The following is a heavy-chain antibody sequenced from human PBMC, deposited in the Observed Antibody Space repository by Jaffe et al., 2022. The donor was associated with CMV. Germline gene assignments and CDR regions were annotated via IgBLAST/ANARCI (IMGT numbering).Heavy chain of an antibody. CDR3: ARDLPYGDYAPDAFDI. V-gene: IGHV1-46*01. D-gene: IGHD4-17*01. CDR1: GYTFTSYY. CDR2: INPSGGST. J-gene: IGHJ3*02. Sequence: QVQLVQSGAEVKKPGASVKVSCKASGYTFTSYYMHWVRQAPGQGLEWMGIINPSGGSTSYAQKFQGRVTMTRDTSTSTVYMELSSLRSEDTAVYYCARDLPYGDYAPDAFDIWGQGTMVTVSS.